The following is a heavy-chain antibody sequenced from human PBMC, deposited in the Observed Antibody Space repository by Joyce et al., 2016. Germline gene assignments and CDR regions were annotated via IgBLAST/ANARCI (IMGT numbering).Heavy chain of an antibody. Sequence: EVQLVESGGGLVQPGGSLRLSCAASGFSFSGHLIHWVRQAPGKGLVWGSRINTDGSSTRFADSVKGRFTISRDNAKNTLYLQMNSLRAEDTAVYYCVRGISARPGGPNWFDPWGQGTLVTVSS. V-gene: IGHV3-74*01. D-gene: IGHD6-6*01. J-gene: IGHJ5*02. CDR3: VRGISARPGGPNWFDP. CDR2: INTDGSST. CDR1: GFSFSGHL.